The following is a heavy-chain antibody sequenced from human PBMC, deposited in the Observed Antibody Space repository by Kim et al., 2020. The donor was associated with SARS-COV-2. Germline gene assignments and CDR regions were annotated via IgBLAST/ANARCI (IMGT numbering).Heavy chain of an antibody. D-gene: IGHD3-16*01. CDR2: ISKDGRNE. CDR3: AKGVWTSGPACAYDCYVDY. J-gene: IGHJ4*02. CDR1: GFTFSTYA. V-gene: IGHV3-30*18. Sequence: GGSLRLSCAASGFTFSTYAMHWVRQLPGKGLEWVAVISKDGRNEYYADSVKGRFTISRDNSKNTLFLQMNSLRPEETAVYYCAKGVWTSGPACAYDCYVDYWGQGTLVTVSS.